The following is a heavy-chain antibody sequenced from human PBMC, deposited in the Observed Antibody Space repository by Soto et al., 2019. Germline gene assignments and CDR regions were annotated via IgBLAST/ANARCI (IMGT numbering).Heavy chain of an antibody. Sequence: QLQLQESGPGLVKPSETLSLTCTVSGGSITSRSYYWGWIRQPPGKGLEWIGSIYYSGNAYYNPSLKSRVAGSVDTSKNQFSLKVTSVTATDTAVYYCARHKDTSSRYLLPDFWGQGTLVTVSS. D-gene: IGHD6-13*01. CDR3: ARHKDTSSRYLLPDF. CDR1: GGSITSRSYY. J-gene: IGHJ4*02. CDR2: IYYSGNA. V-gene: IGHV4-39*01.